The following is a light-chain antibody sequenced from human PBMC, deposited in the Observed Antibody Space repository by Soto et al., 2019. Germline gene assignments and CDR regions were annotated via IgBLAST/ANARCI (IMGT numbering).Light chain of an antibody. CDR3: SSYTRKSALV. Sequence: QSALTQPASMSGSPGQSITITRTGTSSDVGAYDYVSWYQHHPGKVPRLIIYEVTKRPSGVSHRFSGSKSGNTASLTISGLQAEEQPAYSCSSYTRKSALVFGGGTKVTV. CDR1: SSDVGAYDY. V-gene: IGLV2-14*01. J-gene: IGLJ2*01. CDR2: EVT.